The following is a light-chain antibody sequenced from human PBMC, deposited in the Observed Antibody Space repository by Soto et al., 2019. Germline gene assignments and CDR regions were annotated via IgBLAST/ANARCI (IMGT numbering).Light chain of an antibody. CDR3: QTWDSSTVV. V-gene: IGLV3-1*01. CDR2: QDN. CDR1: KLGDKY. Sequence: YELTQPPSVSVSPGQTASITCSGDKLGDKYACWYQQKPGQSPVLVIYQDNKRPSGIPERFSGSNSGNTATLTISGTQPMDEADYYCQTWDSSTVVFGGGTKLTVL. J-gene: IGLJ2*01.